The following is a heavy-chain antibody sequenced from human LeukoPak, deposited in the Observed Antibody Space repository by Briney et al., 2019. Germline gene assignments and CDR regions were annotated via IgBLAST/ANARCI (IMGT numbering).Heavy chain of an antibody. CDR1: GFTFDDYA. D-gene: IGHD6-19*01. Sequence: PGGSLRLSCAASGFTFDDYAMHWVRQAPGKVLEWVSGISWNSGSIGYADSVKGRFTISRDNAKNSLYLQMNSLRAEDMALYYCVRGVAGHYFDYWGQGTLVTVSS. J-gene: IGHJ4*02. CDR2: ISWNSGSI. V-gene: IGHV3-9*03. CDR3: VRGVAGHYFDY.